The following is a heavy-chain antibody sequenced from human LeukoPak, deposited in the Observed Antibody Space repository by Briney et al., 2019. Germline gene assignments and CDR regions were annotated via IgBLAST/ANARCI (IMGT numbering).Heavy chain of an antibody. D-gene: IGHD3-22*01. V-gene: IGHV4-39*07. Sequence: SETLSLTCSVSGGSISSNQYYWGWIRRAPGKGLEWIGSIYYSGSTYYKPSLVSRVTVSIDTSKNQFSLKLRSVTAADTAVYYCARVTGYMIEDYFDYWGQGTLVTVSS. J-gene: IGHJ4*02. CDR3: ARVTGYMIEDYFDY. CDR1: GGSISSNQYY. CDR2: IYYSGST.